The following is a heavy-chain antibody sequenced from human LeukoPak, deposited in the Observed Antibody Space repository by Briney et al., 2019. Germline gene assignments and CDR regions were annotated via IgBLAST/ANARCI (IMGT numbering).Heavy chain of an antibody. D-gene: IGHD2-8*02. Sequence: PGGSLRLSCAASGFTFSSYAMSWVRQAPGKGLEWVSAISGSGGSTYYADSVKGRFTISRDNAKNSLYLQMNSLRVEDTAVYYCASYLYWWSDLGYWGQGTPVTVSS. CDR2: ISGSGGST. J-gene: IGHJ4*02. V-gene: IGHV3-23*01. CDR3: ASYLYWWSDLGY. CDR1: GFTFSSYA.